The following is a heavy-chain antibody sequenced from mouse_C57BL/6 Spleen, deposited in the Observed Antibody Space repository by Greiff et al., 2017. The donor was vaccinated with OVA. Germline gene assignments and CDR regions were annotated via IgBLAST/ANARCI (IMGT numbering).Heavy chain of an antibody. CDR1: GYTFTSYC. D-gene: IGHD2-4*01. J-gene: IGHJ4*01. CDR3: ARYDYDLYDAMDY. V-gene: IGHV1-81*01. CDR2: IYPRSGNT. Sequence: QVQLQQSGAELVRPGASVKLSCKASGYTFTSYCISWVKQRPGQGLEWIGEIYPRSGNTYYNEKFKGKATLTVDKSSSTAYMQLSSLTSEDSAVYFCARYDYDLYDAMDYWGQGTSVTVSS.